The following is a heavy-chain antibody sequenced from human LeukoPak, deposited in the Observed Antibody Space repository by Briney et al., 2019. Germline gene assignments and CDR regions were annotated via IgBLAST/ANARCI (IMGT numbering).Heavy chain of an antibody. CDR3: AKDSSGYPVAEYFQH. J-gene: IGHJ1*01. V-gene: IGHV3-48*03. CDR2: ISSSGSTI. Sequence: PGGSLRLSCAASGFTFSSYEMNWVRQAPGKGLEWVSYISSSGSTIYYADSVKGRFTISRDNAKNSLYLQMNSLRAEDTAVYYCAKDSSGYPVAEYFQHWGQGTLVTVSS. CDR1: GFTFSSYE. D-gene: IGHD3-22*01.